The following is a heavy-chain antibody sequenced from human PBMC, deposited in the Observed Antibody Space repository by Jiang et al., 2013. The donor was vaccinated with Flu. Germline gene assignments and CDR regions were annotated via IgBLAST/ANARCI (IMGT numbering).Heavy chain of an antibody. J-gene: IGHJ6*02. CDR1: GDSISSNY. V-gene: IGHV4-59*01. CDR3: ARGEFHYYYYGLDV. CDR2: VSISGST. D-gene: IGHD3-10*01. Sequence: GPGLVKPSETLSLTCTVSGDSISSNYWTWVRQSPGKGLEWIGYVSISGSTSYKPSLQSRVTISIDTPKNQLSLKLSSVTVADTAVYYCARGEFHYYYYGLDVWGQGTAVTVSS.